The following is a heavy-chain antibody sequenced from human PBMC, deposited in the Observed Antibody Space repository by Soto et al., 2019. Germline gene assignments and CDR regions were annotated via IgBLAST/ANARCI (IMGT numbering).Heavy chain of an antibody. Sequence: PSETLSLTCTVSGGSISSGDYYWSWIRQPPGKGLEWIGYIYYSGSTYYNPSLKSRVTISVDTSKNQFSLKLSSVTAADAAVYYCARAQYSSTLNFDYWGQGTLVTVSS. J-gene: IGHJ4*02. CDR3: ARAQYSSTLNFDY. CDR1: GGSISSGDYY. V-gene: IGHV4-30-4*01. CDR2: IYYSGST. D-gene: IGHD6-13*01.